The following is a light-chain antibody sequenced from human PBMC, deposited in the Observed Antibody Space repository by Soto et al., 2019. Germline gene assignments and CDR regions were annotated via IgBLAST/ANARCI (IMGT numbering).Light chain of an antibody. CDR3: QQYGSSQWA. J-gene: IGKJ1*01. CDR1: GCCRRY. V-gene: IGKV3-20*01. CDR2: GAS. Sequence: EIVLTQSPGTVSLSPGERANPLLRARPGCCRRYLAWYQQKPGQAPRLLIYGASTRATGIPDRFSGSGSGTDFTLTISRLEPEDFAVYYCQQYGSSQWAFGQGTKVEIK.